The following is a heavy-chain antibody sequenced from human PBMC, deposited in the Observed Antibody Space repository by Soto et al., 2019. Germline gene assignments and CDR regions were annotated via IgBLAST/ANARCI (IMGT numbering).Heavy chain of an antibody. V-gene: IGHV4-59*01. CDR1: GGSIISGY. Sequence: QVQLQESGPGLVKPSETLSLTCTVSGGSIISGYWSWIRQPPGKGLEWIGYISYSGNTNYNPSLKSGVTMSVDTPKNQFSLRLSSVTTADTAVYYCAGLRGYAGSPIDYWGQGTLVTVSS. D-gene: IGHD2-15*01. J-gene: IGHJ4*02. CDR2: ISYSGNT. CDR3: AGLRGYAGSPIDY.